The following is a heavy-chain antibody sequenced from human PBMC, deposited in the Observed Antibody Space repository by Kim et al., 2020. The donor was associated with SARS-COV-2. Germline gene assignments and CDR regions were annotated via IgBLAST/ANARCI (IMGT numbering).Heavy chain of an antibody. Sequence: AQKFQGRVTMTRDTSISTAYMELSRLRSDDTVVYYCARAYYYGSGSSMDVWGQGTTVTVSS. CDR3: ARAYYYGSGSSMDV. V-gene: IGHV1-2*05. D-gene: IGHD3-10*01. J-gene: IGHJ6*02.